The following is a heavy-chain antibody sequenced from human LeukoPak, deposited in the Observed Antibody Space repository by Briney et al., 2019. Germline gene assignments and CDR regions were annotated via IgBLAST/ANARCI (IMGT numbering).Heavy chain of an antibody. CDR1: GGSFSGYY. CDR2: INHSGST. CDR3: ARHVLGRRKYCGGDCYTPYYYYMDV. J-gene: IGHJ6*03. D-gene: IGHD2-21*02. Sequence: SETLSLTCAVYGGSFSGYYWSWIRQPPGKGLEWIGEINHSGSTNYNPSLKSRVTISVDTSKNQFSLKLSSVTAADTAVYYCARHVLGRRKYCGGDCYTPYYYYMDVWGKGTAVTVSS. V-gene: IGHV4-34*01.